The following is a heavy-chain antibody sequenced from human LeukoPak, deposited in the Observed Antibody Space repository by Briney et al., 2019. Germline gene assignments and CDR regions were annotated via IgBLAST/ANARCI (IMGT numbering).Heavy chain of an antibody. J-gene: IGHJ3*02. CDR3: ARDAVDHYVYAFDI. Sequence: SQTLSLTCTVSGGSISSGDYYWSWIRQPPGKGLEWIGYIYYSGSTYYNPSLKSRVTISVDTSKNQFSLKLSSVTAADTAVYYCARDAVDHYVYAFDIWGQGTMVTVSS. CDR2: IYYSGST. CDR1: GGSISSGDYY. V-gene: IGHV4-30-4*08. D-gene: IGHD3-10*02.